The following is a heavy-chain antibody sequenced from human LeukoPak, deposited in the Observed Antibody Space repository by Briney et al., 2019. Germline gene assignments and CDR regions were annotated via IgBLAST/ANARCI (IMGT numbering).Heavy chain of an antibody. CDR1: GGSFRGYF. J-gene: IGHJ5*02. V-gene: IGHV4-34*01. D-gene: IGHD5-12*01. CDR2: INHSGTI. CDR3: ARGWSGYSA. Sequence: SETLSLTCAVYGGSFRGYFWSWIRQPPGKGLEWIGEINHSGTISYNPSLKSRVTISVDTSKNHFSLKLRSVTAADTAVYYCARGWSGYSAWGQGTLVTVSS.